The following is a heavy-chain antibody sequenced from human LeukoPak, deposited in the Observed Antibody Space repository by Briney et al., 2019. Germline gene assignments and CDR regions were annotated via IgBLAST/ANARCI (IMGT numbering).Heavy chain of an antibody. J-gene: IGHJ4*02. CDR2: ISYDGSNK. CDR1: GFTFSSYA. D-gene: IGHD2-2*01. V-gene: IGHV3-30*04. Sequence: AGGSLRLSCAASGFTFSSYAMHWVRHAPGKGLEWVALISYDGSNKDYADSVKGRFTIARDNSKNTLYLQMNSLRAEDTAVYYCARGVWGYQLLFLDYWGQGTLVTVSS. CDR3: ARGVWGYQLLFLDY.